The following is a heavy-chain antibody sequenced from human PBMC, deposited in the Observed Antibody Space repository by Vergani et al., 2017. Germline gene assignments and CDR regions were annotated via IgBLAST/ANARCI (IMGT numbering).Heavy chain of an antibody. V-gene: IGHV1-69*12. D-gene: IGHD3-22*01. CDR1: GGTFSSYA. J-gene: IGHJ6*04. CDR3: ARCEHYYDSSGTGDYYYGMDV. Sequence: QVQLVQSGAEVKKPGSSVKVSCKASGGTFSSYAISWVRQAPGQGLEWMGGIIPIFGTANYAQKFQGRVTITADESTSTAYMELSSLRSEDTAVYYCARCEHYYDSSGTGDYYYGMDVWGKGTTVTVSS. CDR2: IIPIFGTA.